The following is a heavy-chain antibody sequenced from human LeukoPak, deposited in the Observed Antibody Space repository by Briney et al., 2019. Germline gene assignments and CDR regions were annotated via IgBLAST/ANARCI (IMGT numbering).Heavy chain of an antibody. J-gene: IGHJ4*02. CDR3: ARGGSSWYGGYFDY. CDR2: IKQDGSEK. V-gene: IGHV3-7*01. CDR1: GFTFSSYW. D-gene: IGHD6-13*01. Sequence: GGSLRLSCAASGFTFSSYWMSWVRQAPGKGLEWVANIKQDGSEKYYVDSVKGRFTISRDNAKNSLFLQMNSLRAEDTAVYYCARGGSSWYGGYFDYWGQGTLVTVSS.